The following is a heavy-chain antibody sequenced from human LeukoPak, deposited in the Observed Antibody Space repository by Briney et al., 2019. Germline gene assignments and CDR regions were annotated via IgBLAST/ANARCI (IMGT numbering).Heavy chain of an antibody. D-gene: IGHD1-26*01. J-gene: IGHJ4*02. V-gene: IGHV1-46*01. Sequence: ASVNVSCKASGYTFTSYYMHWVRQAPGQGLEWMGIINPSGGSTSYAQKFQGRVTMTRDMSTRTVYMELSSLRSEDTAVYYCAREAASGSYVDYWGQGTLVTVSS. CDR2: INPSGGST. CDR1: GYTFTSYY. CDR3: AREAASGSYVDY.